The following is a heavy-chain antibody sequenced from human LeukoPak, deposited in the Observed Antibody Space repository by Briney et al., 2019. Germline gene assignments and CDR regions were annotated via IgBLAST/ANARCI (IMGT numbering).Heavy chain of an antibody. CDR3: VMRMDSLMLH. J-gene: IGHJ4*02. CDR2: ISAGGGFT. D-gene: IGHD3-10*02. V-gene: IGHV3-23*01. CDR1: GLTFSSFA. Sequence: GGSLRLSCAASGLTFSSFALSWVRQAPGKGLEWVSVISAGGGFTLHADSVKGRFTISRDDFKSTLYLQLNSLRAEDTAVYYCVMRMDSLMLHWGQGTLVTVSS.